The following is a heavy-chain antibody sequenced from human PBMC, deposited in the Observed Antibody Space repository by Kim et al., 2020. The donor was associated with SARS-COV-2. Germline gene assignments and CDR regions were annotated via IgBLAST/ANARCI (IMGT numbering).Heavy chain of an antibody. CDR1: GFTFSSYG. J-gene: IGHJ4*02. D-gene: IGHD4-17*01. Sequence: GGSLRLSCAASGFTFSSYGMHWVRQAPGKGLEWVAVISYDGSNKYYADSVKGRFTISRDNSKNTLYLQMNSLRAEDTAVYYCAKTYGGNLHYFDYWGQGTLVTVSS. V-gene: IGHV3-30*18. CDR3: AKTYGGNLHYFDY. CDR2: ISYDGSNK.